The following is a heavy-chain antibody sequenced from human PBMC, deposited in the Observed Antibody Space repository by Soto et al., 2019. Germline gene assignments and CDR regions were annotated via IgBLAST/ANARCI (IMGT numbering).Heavy chain of an antibody. CDR3: TTRVITTNDY. D-gene: IGHD3-22*01. CDR1: GFSFSNVW. V-gene: IGHV3-15*07. Sequence: PGGSLRLSCAASGFSFSNVWMNWVRQAPGKGLKWVSRIKRKTDGGITEYAAPVKNRFSISRDDSKNTLFLQLNSLQNEDTAVYYCTTRVITTNDYWGQGTLVTVSS. J-gene: IGHJ4*02. CDR2: IKRKTDGGIT.